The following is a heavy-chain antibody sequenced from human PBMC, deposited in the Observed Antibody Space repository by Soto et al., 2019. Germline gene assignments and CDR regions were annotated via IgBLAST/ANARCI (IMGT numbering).Heavy chain of an antibody. D-gene: IGHD3-22*01. CDR1: GXSVSXXLXX. Sequence: QVQLQESGPGLVKPSETLSLTCSVSGXSVSXXLXXWTWVRQPPGKGLEWVGLIYVAGNTNYNPSLKXXXXXXXXXXXXXXXXXXXXXXXXXXXXXYXAXVXYSRDGYNEFFDVWGLGTLVTVSS. V-gene: IGHV4-61*01. CDR2: IYVAGNT. CDR3: AXVXYSRDGYNEFFDV. J-gene: IGHJ5*02.